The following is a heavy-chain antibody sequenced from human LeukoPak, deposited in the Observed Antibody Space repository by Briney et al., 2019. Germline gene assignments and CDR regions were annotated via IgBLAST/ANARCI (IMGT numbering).Heavy chain of an antibody. J-gene: IGHJ4*02. CDR3: TRGGYGSGNYYAIHY. Sequence: GGSLRLSCIASGFMFGDYAMSWVRQAPGKGLEWVGIIRSKTYGGTTEYAASVKGRFTISRDDSYNIVYLQMNSLKSDDTAVYYCTRGGYGSGNYYAIHYWGQGTLVTVSS. V-gene: IGHV3-49*04. CDR2: IRSKTYGGTT. D-gene: IGHD3-10*01. CDR1: GFMFGDYA.